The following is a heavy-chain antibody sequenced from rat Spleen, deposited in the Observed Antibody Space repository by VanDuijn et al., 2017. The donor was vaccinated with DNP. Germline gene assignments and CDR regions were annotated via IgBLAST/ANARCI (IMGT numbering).Heavy chain of an antibody. CDR1: GFTFSDYY. CDR3: ARHRFISIMVVISTDWYFDL. J-gene: IGHJ1*01. Sequence: EVQLVESDGGLVQPGRSLKLSCAASGFTFSDYYMAWVRQAPTKGLEWVATISYDGSSTYYRDSVKGRFTITRANAKSTLYLQMDSLRSEDTATYYCARHRFISIMVVISTDWYFDLWGPGTMVTVSS. D-gene: IGHD1-12*02. V-gene: IGHV5-29*01. CDR2: ISYDGSST.